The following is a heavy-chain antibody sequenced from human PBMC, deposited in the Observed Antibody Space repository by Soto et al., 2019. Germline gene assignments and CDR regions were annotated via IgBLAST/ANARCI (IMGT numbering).Heavy chain of an antibody. CDR1: GFTFSSYS. D-gene: IGHD5-18*01. CDR2: ISSSSSYI. J-gene: IGHJ4*02. CDR3: ARDQPGYSYGYGLGY. Sequence: EVQLVESGGGLVKPGGSLRLSCAASGFTFSSYSMNWVGQAPGKGLEWVSSISSSSSYIYYADSVKGRFTISRDNAKNSLYLQMNSLRAVDTAVYYCARDQPGYSYGYGLGYWGQGTLVTVSS. V-gene: IGHV3-21*01.